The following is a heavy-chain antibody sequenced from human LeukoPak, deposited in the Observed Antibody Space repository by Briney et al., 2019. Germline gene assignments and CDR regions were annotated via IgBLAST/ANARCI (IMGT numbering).Heavy chain of an antibody. CDR3: TRSTQRDGLFDY. Sequence: SETLSLTCSVSGGSVSSGDYYWSWIRQPPGKGLEWIGYMYYSGNTDYNPSLKSRVTISADTSKNEFSLKLSSVTAADTAVYYCTRSTQRDGLFDYWGQGTLVAVSS. D-gene: IGHD5-24*01. CDR2: MYYSGNT. V-gene: IGHV4-61*08. J-gene: IGHJ4*02. CDR1: GGSVSSGDYY.